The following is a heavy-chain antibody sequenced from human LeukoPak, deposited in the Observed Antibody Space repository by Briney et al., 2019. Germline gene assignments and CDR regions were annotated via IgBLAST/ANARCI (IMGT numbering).Heavy chain of an antibody. CDR3: AREYCSSTSCSLVDF. CDR1: GFTFSSYE. D-gene: IGHD2-2*01. Sequence: RTGGSLRLSCAASGFTFSSYEMNWVRQAPGKGLEWVSHISSSAIYTYYADSVKGRFTISRDNAKNLLYLQMNSLRAEDTAVYYCAREYCSSTSCSLVDFWGQGTLVTVSS. V-gene: IGHV3-48*03. CDR2: ISSSAIYT. J-gene: IGHJ4*02.